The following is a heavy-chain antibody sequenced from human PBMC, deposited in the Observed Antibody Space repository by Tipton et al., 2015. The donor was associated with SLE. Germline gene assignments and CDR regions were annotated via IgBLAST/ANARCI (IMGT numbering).Heavy chain of an antibody. D-gene: IGHD3-16*01. V-gene: IGHV4-59*12. J-gene: IGHJ4*02. Sequence: TLSLTCTVSGGSISSYYWSWIRQPPGKGLEWIGYIYYSGSTNYNPSLKSRVTISVDTSKNQFSLKPSSVTAADTAVYYCRLITITSLFDYWGQGTLVTVSS. CDR2: IYYSGST. CDR1: GGSISSYY. CDR3: RLITITSLFDY.